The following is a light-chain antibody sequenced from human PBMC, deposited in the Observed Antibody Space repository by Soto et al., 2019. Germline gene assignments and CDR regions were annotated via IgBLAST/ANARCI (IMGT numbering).Light chain of an antibody. CDR3: QQRSNRPLT. J-gene: IGKJ5*01. CDR1: QSVSSY. Sequence: ELVLTQSPGTLSLPPGERATLSCRASQSVSSYLAWYQQKPGQAPRLLIYDTSIRASGIPARFSGSGSGTDFTLTISSLDPEDFAVYYCQQRSNRPLTFGQGTRLEVK. V-gene: IGKV3-11*01. CDR2: DTS.